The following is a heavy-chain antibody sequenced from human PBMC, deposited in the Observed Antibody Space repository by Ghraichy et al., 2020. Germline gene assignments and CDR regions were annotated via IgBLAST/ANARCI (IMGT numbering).Heavy chain of an antibody. CDR1: GDSITTHY. D-gene: IGHD6-25*01. CDR3: AKWGAASAVPKNAFDI. J-gene: IGHJ3*02. Sequence: SETLSLTCTVSGDSITTHYWNWIRRSPGTGLQWIGFVYYTGHTLYNPSLKSRVAMSVDTSKKQVSLKLTSVTAEDSAVYYCAKWGAASAVPKNAFDIWGPGTRVTVSS. CDR2: VYYTGHT. V-gene: IGHV4-59*11.